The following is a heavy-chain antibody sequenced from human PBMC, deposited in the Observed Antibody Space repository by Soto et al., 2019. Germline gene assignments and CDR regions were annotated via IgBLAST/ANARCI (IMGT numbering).Heavy chain of an antibody. V-gene: IGHV4-31*03. Sequence: QVRLQESGPGLVKPSQTLSLTCTVSGDSISVGYYWSWIRQHPGKGLEWIGYVSPSGTTYYNPSLKSRVSISTDTSKNQFSLEVSSVTAADTAVYYCERDRGSYGMDLWGQGTTVTVSS. CDR3: ERDRGSYGMDL. CDR1: GDSISVGYY. CDR2: VSPSGTT. J-gene: IGHJ6*02.